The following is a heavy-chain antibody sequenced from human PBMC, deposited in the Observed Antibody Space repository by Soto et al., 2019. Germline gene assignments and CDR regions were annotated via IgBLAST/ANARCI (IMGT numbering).Heavy chain of an antibody. J-gene: IGHJ4*02. V-gene: IGHV1-8*01. Sequence: ASVTVSCTASGYTFTSYDINWVRQATGQGLEWMGWMNPNSGNTGYAQKFQGRVTMTRNTSISTAYMELSSLRSEDTAVYYCARVGYDYIWGSYRHWGQGTLVTVSS. CDR3: ARVGYDYIWGSYRH. CDR1: GYTFTSYD. CDR2: MNPNSGNT. D-gene: IGHD3-16*02.